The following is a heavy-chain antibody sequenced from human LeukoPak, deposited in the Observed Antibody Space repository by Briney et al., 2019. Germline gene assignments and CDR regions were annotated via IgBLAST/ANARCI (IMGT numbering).Heavy chain of an antibody. CDR2: IYTSGST. Sequence: NASETLSLTCTVSGGSISSGSYYWSWIRQPAGKGLEWIGRIYTSGSTNYNPSLKSRVTISVDTSKNQFSLTLSSVTAADTAVYYCARDSSGDGYSSGYHWGQGTLVTVSS. CDR1: GGSISSGSYY. J-gene: IGHJ5*02. V-gene: IGHV4-61*02. D-gene: IGHD6-25*01. CDR3: ARDSSGDGYSSGYH.